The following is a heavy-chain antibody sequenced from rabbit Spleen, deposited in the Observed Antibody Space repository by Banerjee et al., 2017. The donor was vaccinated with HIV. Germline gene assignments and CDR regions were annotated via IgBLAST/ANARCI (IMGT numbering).Heavy chain of an antibody. J-gene: IGHJ6*01. V-gene: IGHV1S40*01. CDR3: ARDSSTSFSTYGMDL. CDR2: ILGSNGDT. CDR1: GFSFSSSYW. D-gene: IGHD1-1*01. Sequence: QSLEESGGGLVKPGASLTLTCTASGFSFSSSYWICWVRQAPGKGPEGIACILGSNGDTAYASWAKGRFTISKTSSTTVTLQMTSLTAADTATYFCARDSSTSFSTYGMDLWGQGTLVTVS.